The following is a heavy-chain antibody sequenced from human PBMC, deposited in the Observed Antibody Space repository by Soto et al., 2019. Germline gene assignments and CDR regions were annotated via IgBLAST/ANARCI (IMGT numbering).Heavy chain of an antibody. CDR3: ARDSLRAGYCSGGSCSGNWFDP. D-gene: IGHD2-15*01. CDR2: ISSSSSYI. Sequence: PGGSLRLSCAASGFTFSSYSMNWVRQAPGKGLEWVSSISSSSSYIYYADSVKGRFTISRDNAKNSLYLQMNSLRAEDTAVYYCARDSLRAGYCSGGSCSGNWFDPWGQGTLVTVSS. CDR1: GFTFSSYS. V-gene: IGHV3-21*01. J-gene: IGHJ5*02.